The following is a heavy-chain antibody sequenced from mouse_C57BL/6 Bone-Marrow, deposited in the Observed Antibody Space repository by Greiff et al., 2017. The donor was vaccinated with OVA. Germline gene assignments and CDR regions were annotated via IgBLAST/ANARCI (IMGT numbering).Heavy chain of an antibody. J-gene: IGHJ2*01. Sequence: EVQRVESGAELVRPGASVKLSCTASGFNIKDDYMHWVKQRPEQGLEWIGWIDPENGDTEYASKFQGKATITAYTSSNTAYLQLSSLTSEDTAVYYCTTYRYWGQGTTLTVSS. CDR2: IDPENGDT. CDR3: TTYRY. V-gene: IGHV14-4*01. CDR1: GFNIKDDY.